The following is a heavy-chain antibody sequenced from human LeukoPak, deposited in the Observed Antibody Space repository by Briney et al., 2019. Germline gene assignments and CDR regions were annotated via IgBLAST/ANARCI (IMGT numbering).Heavy chain of an antibody. CDR2: ISGSGGST. J-gene: IGHJ4*02. D-gene: IGHD3-22*01. Sequence: GRSQRLSCAASGLTFSSDAMGWVSPAPGKGLEWVSAISGSGGSTYYADSVKGRFTISRDNSKNTLYLQMHSLRAEDTAVYCCAKGGITMIGVVIQLFDYWGQGTLVTVSS. CDR1: GLTFSSDA. CDR3: AKGGITMIGVVIQLFDY. V-gene: IGHV3-23*01.